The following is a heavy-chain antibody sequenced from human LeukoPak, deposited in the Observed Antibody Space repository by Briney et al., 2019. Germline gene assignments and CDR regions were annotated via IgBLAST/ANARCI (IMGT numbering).Heavy chain of an antibody. V-gene: IGHV1-69*05. CDR2: IIPIFGTA. D-gene: IGHD3-16*01. J-gene: IGHJ6*03. Sequence: ASVKVSCKASGGTFSSYAISWVRQAPGQGLEWMGGIIPIFGTANYAQKFQGRVTITTDESTSTAYMELSSLRSEDTAVYYCARLGFSYPYYYYYYMDVWGKGTTVTVSS. CDR3: ARLGFSYPYYYYYYMDV. CDR1: GGTFSSYA.